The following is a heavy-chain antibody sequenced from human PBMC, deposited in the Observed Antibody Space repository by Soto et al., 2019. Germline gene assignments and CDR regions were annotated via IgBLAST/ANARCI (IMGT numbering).Heavy chain of an antibody. CDR2: ISAYNGNT. V-gene: IGHV1-18*01. CDR1: GYTITSYG. D-gene: IGHD1-1*01. J-gene: IGHJ6*03. Sequence: ASVKLSCKASGYTITSYGISWVRQAPGQGLEWMGWISAYNGNTNYAQKLQGRVTISVDTSKNQFSLKLSSVTAADTAVYYCARGAYWNYVYMDVWGKGTTVTVS. CDR3: ARGAYWNYVYMDV.